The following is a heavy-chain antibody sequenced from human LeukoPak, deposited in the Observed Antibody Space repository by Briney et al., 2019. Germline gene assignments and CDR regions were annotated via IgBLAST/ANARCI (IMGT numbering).Heavy chain of an antibody. V-gene: IGHV3-73*01. Sequence: GGSLRLSCAASGFTFSGSAMHWVRQASGKGLEWVGRIRSKANSYATAYAASVKGRFTISRDDPENTAYLQMNSLKTEDTAVYYCTRHDYGGNSDFDYWGQGTLVTVSS. CDR1: GFTFSGSA. CDR3: TRHDYGGNSDFDY. CDR2: IRSKANSYAT. D-gene: IGHD4-23*01. J-gene: IGHJ4*02.